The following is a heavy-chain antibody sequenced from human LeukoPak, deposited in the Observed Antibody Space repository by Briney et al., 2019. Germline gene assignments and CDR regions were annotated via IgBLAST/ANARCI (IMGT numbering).Heavy chain of an antibody. J-gene: IGHJ4*02. CDR2: ISGSGGST. Sequence: PGGSLRLSCAASGFTFSSYAMSWVRQAPGKGLERVSAISGSGGSTYYADSVKGRFTISRDNSKNTLYLQMNSLRAEDTAVYYCAKAGYYDSSGYPAFDYWGQGTLVTVSS. D-gene: IGHD3-22*01. V-gene: IGHV3-23*01. CDR3: AKAGYYDSSGYPAFDY. CDR1: GFTFSSYA.